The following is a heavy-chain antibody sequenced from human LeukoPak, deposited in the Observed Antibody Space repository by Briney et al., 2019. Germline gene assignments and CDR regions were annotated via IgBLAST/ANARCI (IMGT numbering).Heavy chain of an antibody. CDR2: IYYSGST. V-gene: IGHV4-59*12. Sequence: SETLSLTCTVSGGSISSYYWSWIRQPPGKGLEWIGYIYYSGSTNYNPSLKSRVTISVDTSKNQFSLKLSSVTAADTAVYYCARDGTNYGSGSYPTPYYFDYWGQGTLVTVSS. J-gene: IGHJ4*02. CDR3: ARDGTNYGSGSYPTPYYFDY. D-gene: IGHD3-10*01. CDR1: GGSISSYY.